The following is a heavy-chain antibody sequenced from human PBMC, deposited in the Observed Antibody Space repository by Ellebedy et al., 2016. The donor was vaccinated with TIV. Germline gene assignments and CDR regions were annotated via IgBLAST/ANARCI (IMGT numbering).Heavy chain of an antibody. J-gene: IGHJ4*02. Sequence: AASVKVSCKASGYTFINYGFIWVRQAPGQGLEWMGWINTYNGNRNYAQKLQGRPTMTTDTSTGTAYMELRSLRSDDTAVYSCARYRLGEGSGYEFFDYWGQGTLVTVSS. V-gene: IGHV1-18*04. CDR1: GYTFINYG. CDR3: ARYRLGEGSGYEFFDY. CDR2: INTYNGNR. D-gene: IGHD5-12*01.